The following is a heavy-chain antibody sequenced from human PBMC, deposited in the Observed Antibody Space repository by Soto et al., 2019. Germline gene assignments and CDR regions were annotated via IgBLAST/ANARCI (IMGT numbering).Heavy chain of an antibody. V-gene: IGHV1-18*01. Sequence: QVHLVQSGVEVKKPGASVKVSCKASGYTFSNYAFSWVRQAPGQGLEWMGWIGTYNGITNYSQKFQDRVTLTTDTSTSTAYMELRNLTSGDTAVFYCARDLSRLDYWGQGTLVTVSS. CDR3: ARDLSRLDY. CDR1: GYTFSNYA. J-gene: IGHJ4*02. D-gene: IGHD6-19*01. CDR2: IGTYNGIT.